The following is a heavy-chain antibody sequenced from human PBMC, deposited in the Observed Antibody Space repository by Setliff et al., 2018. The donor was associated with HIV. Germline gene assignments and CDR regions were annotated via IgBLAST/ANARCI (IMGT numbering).Heavy chain of an antibody. J-gene: IGHJ4*02. V-gene: IGHV1-46*01. D-gene: IGHD6-19*01. CDR1: GYTSTNYY. CDR3: ARELEYSSGWFLVDY. Sequence: VSCKASGYTSTNYYMHWVRQAPGQGLEWMGIINPSDGRTSYAQKFQGRVTMTRDTSTSTVYMEVSSLRSEDTAVYYCARELEYSSGWFLVDYWGQGALVTVSS. CDR2: INPSDGRT.